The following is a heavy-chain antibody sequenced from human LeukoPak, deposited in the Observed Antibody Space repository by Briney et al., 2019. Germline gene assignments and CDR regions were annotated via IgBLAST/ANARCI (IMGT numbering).Heavy chain of an antibody. D-gene: IGHD2-8*02. Sequence: GASVKVSCKASGYTFTGYYMHWVRQAPGQGLEWMGWINPNSGGTNYAQKFQGWVTMTRDTSISTAYMELSRLRSDDTAVYYCARSPRGGVGPSSHPAFDIWGQGTMVTVSS. CDR2: INPNSGGT. CDR1: GYTFTGYY. V-gene: IGHV1-2*04. J-gene: IGHJ3*02. CDR3: ARSPRGGVGPSSHPAFDI.